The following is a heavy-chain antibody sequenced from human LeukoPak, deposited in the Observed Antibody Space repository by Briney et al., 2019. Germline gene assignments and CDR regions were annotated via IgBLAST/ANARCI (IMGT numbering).Heavy chain of an antibody. CDR3: AREDYYDSSGYYLRLGFDY. D-gene: IGHD3-22*01. J-gene: IGHJ4*02. CDR1: GYTFTSYD. V-gene: IGHV1-8*01. CDR2: MNPNSGNT. Sequence: ASVKVSCKASGYTFTSYDINWVRQATGQGLEWMGWMNPNSGNTGYAQKFQGRVTMTRNTSISTAYMELSRLRSDDTAVYYCAREDYYDSSGYYLRLGFDYWGQGTLVTVSS.